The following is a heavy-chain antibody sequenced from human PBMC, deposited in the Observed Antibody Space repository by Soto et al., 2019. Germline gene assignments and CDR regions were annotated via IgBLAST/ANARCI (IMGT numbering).Heavy chain of an antibody. Sequence: GESLKISCKGSGYSFTSYWISWVRQMPGKGLEWMGRIDPSDSYTNYSPSFQGHVTISADKSISTAYLQWSSLKASDTAIYCAFRIFRVVSNWFDPWGQGTLVTVSS. CDR2: IDPSDSYT. CDR1: GYSFTSYW. J-gene: IGHJ5*02. D-gene: IGHD3-3*02. V-gene: IGHV5-10-1*01. CDR3: AFRIFRVVSNWFDP.